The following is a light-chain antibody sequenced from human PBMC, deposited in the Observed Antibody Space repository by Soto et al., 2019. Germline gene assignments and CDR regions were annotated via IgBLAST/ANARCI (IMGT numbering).Light chain of an antibody. CDR3: QQDNNWPPYT. J-gene: IGKJ2*01. Sequence: EIVMTQSPATLSVSPGERATLSCRASQSVSSNLAWYQQKPGQAPRLLIYGASTRATGIPARFSGSGSGTEFSLPISCLQSEDSAVDDCQQDNNWPPYTFGQGTKLEIK. V-gene: IGKV3-15*01. CDR1: QSVSSN. CDR2: GAS.